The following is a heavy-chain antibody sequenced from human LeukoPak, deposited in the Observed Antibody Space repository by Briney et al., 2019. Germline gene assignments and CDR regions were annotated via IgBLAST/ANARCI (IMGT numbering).Heavy chain of an antibody. Sequence: PGGSLRLSCVTSGFTFTSYDFNCVRQAPGKGLEWVSYISNGGGTIYYADSVKGRFTISRDNAKNSVFLQMNTLKADDTAVYYCARDSYMFGSDYWGQGTLVTVSS. CDR3: ARDSYMFGSDY. CDR2: ISNGGGTI. CDR1: GFTFTSYD. J-gene: IGHJ4*02. V-gene: IGHV3-48*03. D-gene: IGHD3-10*02.